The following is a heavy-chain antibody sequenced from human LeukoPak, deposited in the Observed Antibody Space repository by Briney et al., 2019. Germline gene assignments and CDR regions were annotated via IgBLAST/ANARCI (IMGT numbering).Heavy chain of an antibody. CDR1: GGSFSGYY. Sequence: SETLSLTCAVYGGSFSGYYWSWIRQPPGKGLEWIGEINHSGSTNYNPSLKSRVTISVDTSKNQFSLKLSSVTAADTAVYYRARRNYYDSSGLRYWGQGTLVTVSS. CDR3: ARRNYYDSSGLRY. CDR2: INHSGST. J-gene: IGHJ4*02. D-gene: IGHD3-22*01. V-gene: IGHV4-34*01.